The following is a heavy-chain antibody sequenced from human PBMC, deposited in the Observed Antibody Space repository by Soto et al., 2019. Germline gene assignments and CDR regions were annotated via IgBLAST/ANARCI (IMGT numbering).Heavy chain of an antibody. CDR3: AKTTRFTAYGNCSAP. CDR1: GGSISSGGYS. J-gene: IGHJ5*02. D-gene: IGHD2-15*01. Sequence: SETLSLTCAVSGGSISSGGYSWSWIRQPPGKGLEWIGYMYHSGSTYYNPSLKSRATISVDTSKNQFSLQLSSVTAADTAVYYCAKTTRFTAYGNCSAPGARGTLDTVSS. V-gene: IGHV4-30-2*02. CDR2: MYHSGST.